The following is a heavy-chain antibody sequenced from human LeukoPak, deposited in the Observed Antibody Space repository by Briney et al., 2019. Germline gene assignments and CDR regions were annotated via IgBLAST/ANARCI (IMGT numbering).Heavy chain of an antibody. CDR1: GFNFKLSA. D-gene: IGHD6-13*01. J-gene: IGHJ4*02. V-gene: IGHV3-23*01. Sequence: PGGSLRLSCAASGFNFKLSAMSWGRQAPGKGLEWVALISGSGSRGPGIIGGNTYYADSVKGRFTISRDDSQNTVYLQMNSVRAEDTAIYFCAKGRCGDSSCWYFDAWAKGTRVTVSS. CDR2: ISGSGSRGPGIIGGNT. CDR3: AKGRCGDSSCWYFDA.